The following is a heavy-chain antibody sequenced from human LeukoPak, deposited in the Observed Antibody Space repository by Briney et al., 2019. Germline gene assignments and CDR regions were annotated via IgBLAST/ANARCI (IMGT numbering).Heavy chain of an antibody. CDR2: ISAYNGNT. D-gene: IGHD6-13*01. Sequence: ASVTVSFKASGYTFTIYGISWVRQAPGQGLEWMGWISAYNGNTNYAQKFQGRVIMTINTSTSTAYMELRSLRSDDTAVYYCASSKWSAGGNYYYYMDVWGKGTTVTVSS. CDR1: GYTFTIYG. J-gene: IGHJ6*03. CDR3: ASSKWSAGGNYYYYMDV. V-gene: IGHV1-18*01.